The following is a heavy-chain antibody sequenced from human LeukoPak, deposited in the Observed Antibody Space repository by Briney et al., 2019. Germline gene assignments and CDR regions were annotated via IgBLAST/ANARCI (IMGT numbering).Heavy chain of an antibody. D-gene: IGHD2-2*01. CDR1: GYTFTSYG. J-gene: IGHJ3*02. CDR3: ASHYCSSTSCYVGAFDI. V-gene: IGHV1-18*01. CDR2: ISAYNGNT. Sequence: ASVKVSCKASGYTFTSYGISWVRQAPGQGPEWMGWISAYNGNTNYAQKLQGRVTMTTDTSTSTAYMELRSLRSDDTAVYYCASHYCSSTSCYVGAFDIWGQGTMVTVSS.